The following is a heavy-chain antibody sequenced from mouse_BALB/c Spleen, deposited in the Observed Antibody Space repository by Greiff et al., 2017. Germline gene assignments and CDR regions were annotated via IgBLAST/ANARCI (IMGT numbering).Heavy chain of an antibody. V-gene: IGHV1S135*01. Sequence: LVESGPELMKPGASVKISCKASGYSFTSYYMHWVKQSHGKSLEWIGYIDPFNGGTSYNQKFKGKATLTVDKSSSTAYMHLSSLTSEDSAVYYCARRNYYGSSWAAMDYWGQGTSVTVSS. CDR3: ARRNYYGSSWAAMDY. CDR2: IDPFNGGT. D-gene: IGHD1-1*01. CDR1: GYSFTSYY. J-gene: IGHJ4*01.